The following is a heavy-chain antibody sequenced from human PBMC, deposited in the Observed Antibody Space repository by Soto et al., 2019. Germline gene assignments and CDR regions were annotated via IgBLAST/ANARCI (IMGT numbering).Heavy chain of an antibody. Sequence: QVQLQESGPGLVKPSETLSLTCTVSGGSISSYYWSWIQQPPGKGLEWIGYIYYSGSTNYNPSLKSRVTISVDTSKNQFSLKLSSVTAADTAVYYCARVGSQDFYYFDYWGQGTLVTVSS. V-gene: IGHV4-59*01. CDR2: IYYSGST. J-gene: IGHJ4*02. CDR3: ARVGSQDFYYFDY. D-gene: IGHD6-25*01. CDR1: GGSISSYY.